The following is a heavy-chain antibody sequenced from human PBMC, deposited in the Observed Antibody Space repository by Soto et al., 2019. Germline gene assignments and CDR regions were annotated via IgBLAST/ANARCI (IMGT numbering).Heavy chain of an antibody. J-gene: IGHJ5*02. CDR3: ARSSHNERWFDP. D-gene: IGHD6-13*01. Sequence: QVQLQESGPGLVKPSETLSLTCTVSNGSISNFYWNWIRQSDGKGLEWIGRIHGSGSATYNPSLKSRVTMSGDTSKNQFSMKVNSVTGADTAVYYCARSSHNERWFDPWGQGTLFTVAS. V-gene: IGHV4-4*07. CDR1: NGSISNFY. CDR2: IHGSGSA.